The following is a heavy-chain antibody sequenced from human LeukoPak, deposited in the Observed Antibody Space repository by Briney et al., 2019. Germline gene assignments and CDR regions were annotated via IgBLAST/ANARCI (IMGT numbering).Heavy chain of an antibody. CDR3: ARDSGYESFDY. Sequence: SETLSLTCTVSSGSISSSSYYWGWIRQPPGKGLEWIGSVYYSGSTYYNPSLKSRVTISVDTSKNQFSLKLSSVTAADTAVYYCARDSGYESFDYWGQGTLVTVSS. CDR1: SGSISSSSYY. CDR2: VYYSGST. J-gene: IGHJ4*02. V-gene: IGHV4-39*07. D-gene: IGHD5-12*01.